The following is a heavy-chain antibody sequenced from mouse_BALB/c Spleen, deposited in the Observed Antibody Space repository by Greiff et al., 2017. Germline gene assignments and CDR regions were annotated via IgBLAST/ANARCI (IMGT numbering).Heavy chain of an antibody. Sequence: EVMLVESGGGLVQPGGSRKLSCAASGFTFSSFGMHWVRQAPEKGLEWVAYISSGSSTIYYADTVKGRFTISRDNPKNTLFLQMTSLRSEDTAMYYCARGRGGYYAMDYWGQGTSVTVSS. CDR3: ARGRGGYYAMDY. CDR2: ISSGSSTI. V-gene: IGHV5-17*02. CDR1: GFTFSSFG. J-gene: IGHJ4*01.